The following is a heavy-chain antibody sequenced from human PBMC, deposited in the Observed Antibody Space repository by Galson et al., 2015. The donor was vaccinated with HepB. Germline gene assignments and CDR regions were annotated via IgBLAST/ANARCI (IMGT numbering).Heavy chain of an antibody. Sequence: QSGAEVKKPGESLKISCKGSGFSFTSYWIGWVRQMPGKGLEWMGIIYPGDSDTRYSPSFQGQVTMSVDKSIEAAYLQWNSLGTSDTAIYYCARTNGPTRAFDYWGQGTLVTVSS. CDR3: ARTNGPTRAFDY. J-gene: IGHJ4*02. D-gene: IGHD2-8*01. CDR2: IYPGDSDT. V-gene: IGHV5-51*06. CDR1: GFSFTSYW.